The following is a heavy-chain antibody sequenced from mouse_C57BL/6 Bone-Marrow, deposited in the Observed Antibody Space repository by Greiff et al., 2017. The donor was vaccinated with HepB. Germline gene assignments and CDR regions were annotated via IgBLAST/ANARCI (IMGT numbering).Heavy chain of an antibody. Sequence: QVHVKQSGAELAKPGASVKLSCKASGYTFTSYWMHWVKQRPGQGLEWIGYINPSSGYTKYNQKFKDKATLTADKSSSTAYMQLSSLTYADSAVYYCATIYYDFSFAYWGQGTLVTVSA. CDR1: GYTFTSYW. D-gene: IGHD2-4*01. V-gene: IGHV1-7*01. CDR2: INPSSGYT. J-gene: IGHJ3*01. CDR3: ATIYYDFSFAY.